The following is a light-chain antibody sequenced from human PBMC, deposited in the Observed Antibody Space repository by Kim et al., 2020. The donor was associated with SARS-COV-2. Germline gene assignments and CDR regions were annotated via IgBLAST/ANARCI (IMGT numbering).Light chain of an antibody. J-gene: IGLJ1*01. CDR2: YDT. Sequence: SSELTQPPSVSVAPGQTATMTCEGSNVASKAVHWYRQKPGQAPLLVIFYDTDRPSGIPERFSGSKSGNTATLTISRVEAGDEADYYCQVWDRGSDRYVFGGGTKVTVL. CDR1: NVASKA. V-gene: IGLV3-21*04. CDR3: QVWDRGSDRYV.